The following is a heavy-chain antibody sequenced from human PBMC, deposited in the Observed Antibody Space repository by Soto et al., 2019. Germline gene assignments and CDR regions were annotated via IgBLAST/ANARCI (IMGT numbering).Heavy chain of an antibody. CDR2: IVVGSGNT. CDR1: GFTFTSSA. Sequence: QMQLVQSGPEVKKPGTSVKLSCKASGFTFTSSAVQWVRQARGQRLEWIGWIVVGSGNTNYAQKFQERVTITRDMTTSPAYIELSSLRSEDTAVYYCALGDLSVLGYYYYGMDVWGHGTTVTVSS. D-gene: IGHD3-16*01. J-gene: IGHJ6*02. V-gene: IGHV1-58*01. CDR3: ALGDLSVLGYYYYGMDV.